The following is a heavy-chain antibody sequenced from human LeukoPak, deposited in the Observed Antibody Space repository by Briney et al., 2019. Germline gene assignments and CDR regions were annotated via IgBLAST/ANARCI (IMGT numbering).Heavy chain of an antibody. Sequence: GASVKVSCKASGYTFTSYAMHWVRQAPGQRREWMGWINADNGNTKYSQKFQGRVTITRDTSADTAYMELSSLRSEDTAVYYCARLKYCTNGVCYAGFDYWGQGTLVTVSS. CDR1: GYTFTSYA. CDR3: ARLKYCTNGVCYAGFDY. V-gene: IGHV1-3*01. CDR2: INADNGNT. D-gene: IGHD2-8*01. J-gene: IGHJ4*02.